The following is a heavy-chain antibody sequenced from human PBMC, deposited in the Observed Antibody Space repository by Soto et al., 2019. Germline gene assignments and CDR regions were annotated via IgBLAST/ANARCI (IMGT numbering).Heavy chain of an antibody. CDR3: ARVYYDFWSGYFSRNNWFDP. Sequence: PSETLSLTCTVSGGSFSGYYRSWIRQPPGKGLEWIGEINHSGSTNYNPSLKSRVTISVDTSKNQFSLKLSSVTAADTAVYYCARVYYDFWSGYFSRNNWFDPWGQGTLVTVSS. J-gene: IGHJ5*02. D-gene: IGHD3-3*01. CDR1: GGSFSGYY. V-gene: IGHV4-34*01. CDR2: INHSGST.